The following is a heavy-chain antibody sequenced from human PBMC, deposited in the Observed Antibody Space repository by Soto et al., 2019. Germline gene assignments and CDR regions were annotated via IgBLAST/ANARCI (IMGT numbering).Heavy chain of an antibody. V-gene: IGHV1-69*06. CDR1: GGTFSSYA. CDR2: IIPIFGTA. J-gene: IGHJ6*02. Sequence: ASVKVSCKASGGTFSSYAISWVRQAPGQGLDWMGGIIPIFGTANYAQKFQGRVTITADKSTSTAYMELSSLRSEDTAVYYCASRKGYSGYDRPPYYYYYGMDVWGQGTTVTSP. D-gene: IGHD5-12*01. CDR3: ASRKGYSGYDRPPYYYYYGMDV.